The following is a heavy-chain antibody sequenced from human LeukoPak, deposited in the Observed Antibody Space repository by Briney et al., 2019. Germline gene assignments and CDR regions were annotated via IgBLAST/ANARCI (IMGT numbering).Heavy chain of an antibody. Sequence: SETLSFTCTVSGGSISSSSYYWGWIRQPPGKGLEWIGSIYYSGSTYYNPSLKSRVTISVDTSKNQFSLKLSSVTAADTAVYYCARSTEATYSSGWYPDAFDIWGQGTMVTVSS. CDR1: GGSISSSSYY. CDR2: IYYSGST. D-gene: IGHD6-19*01. J-gene: IGHJ3*02. V-gene: IGHV4-39*07. CDR3: ARSTEATYSSGWYPDAFDI.